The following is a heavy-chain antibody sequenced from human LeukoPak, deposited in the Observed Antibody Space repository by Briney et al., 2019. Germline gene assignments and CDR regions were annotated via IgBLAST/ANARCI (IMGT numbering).Heavy chain of an antibody. Sequence: SVKVSCKASGGTFSSYAISWLRQAPGQGLEWMGGIIPIFGTANYAQKFQGRVTITADESTSTAYMERSSLRSEDTAVYYCASLLWFGEFHFDYWGQGTLVTVSS. CDR2: IIPIFGTA. J-gene: IGHJ4*02. D-gene: IGHD3-10*01. V-gene: IGHV1-69*13. CDR1: GGTFSSYA. CDR3: ASLLWFGEFHFDY.